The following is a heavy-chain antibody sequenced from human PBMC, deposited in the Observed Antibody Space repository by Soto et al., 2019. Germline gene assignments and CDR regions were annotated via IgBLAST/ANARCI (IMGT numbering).Heavy chain of an antibody. CDR3: ARRLSPHDAFDI. CDR1: GGSISSYY. V-gene: IGHV4-59*08. CDR2: IYYSEST. Sequence: ETLSLTCTVSGGSISSYYWSWIRQAPGKGLEWIGYIYYSESTNYNPSLKSRVTISVDTSKNQFSLKLSSVTAADTAVYYCARRLSPHDAFDIWGQGTMVTVSS. J-gene: IGHJ3*02. D-gene: IGHD3-16*01.